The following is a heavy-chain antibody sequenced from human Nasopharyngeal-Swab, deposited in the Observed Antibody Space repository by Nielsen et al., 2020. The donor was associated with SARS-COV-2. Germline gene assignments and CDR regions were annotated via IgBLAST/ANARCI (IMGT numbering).Heavy chain of an antibody. D-gene: IGHD2-15*01. CDR1: GFIFSDSA. Sequence: GESLKIPCAASGFIFSDSAIHWVRQASGKGLEWVGRIRSKGNSYATAYAASVKGRFTISRDDSKNTAYLQMNSLITEDTAVYYCTRCGGSCYTGKDYWGQGTLVTVSS. J-gene: IGHJ4*02. V-gene: IGHV3-73*01. CDR3: TRCGGSCYTGKDY. CDR2: IRSKGNSYAT.